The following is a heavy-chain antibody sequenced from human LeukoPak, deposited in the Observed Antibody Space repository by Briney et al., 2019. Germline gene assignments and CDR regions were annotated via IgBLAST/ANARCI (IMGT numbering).Heavy chain of an antibody. Sequence: SETLSLTCGVSGYPINNAYYWVWIRQPPGRGLEWIGEINHSGTTNYNPSLSGRVTMSVDTSKNEVSLKLNSVTAADTAVYYCARGPGSGSHFAWFDPWGQGTQVTVSS. J-gene: IGHJ5*02. V-gene: IGHV4-38-2*01. D-gene: IGHD3-10*01. CDR3: ARGPGSGSHFAWFDP. CDR1: GYPINNAYY. CDR2: INHSGTT.